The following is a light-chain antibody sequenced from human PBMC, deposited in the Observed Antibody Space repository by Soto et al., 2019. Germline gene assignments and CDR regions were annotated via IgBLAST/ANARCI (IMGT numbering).Light chain of an antibody. V-gene: IGKV3-20*01. J-gene: IGKJ4*01. CDR2: STS. CDR1: PDISSSY. Sequence: EIVLTQSPGTLSLSPGERATLYCRASPDISSSYLGWYQQKPGQAPRLLIYSTSRRATGVPDRFSGSGSGTDFTLTISRLEPEDFAVYYCQQYGSSRGLTFGGGTKVEIK. CDR3: QQYGSSRGLT.